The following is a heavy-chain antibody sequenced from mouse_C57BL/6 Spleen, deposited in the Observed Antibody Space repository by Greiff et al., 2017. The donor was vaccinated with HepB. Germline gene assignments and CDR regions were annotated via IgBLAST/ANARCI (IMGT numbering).Heavy chain of an antibody. Sequence: VQLQQSGTVLARPGASVKMSCKTSGYTFTSYWMHWVKQRPGQGLEWIGAIYPGNSDTSYNQKFKGKAKLTAVTSASTAYMELSSLTNEDSAVYYCTPLITTVVGWGQGTTLTVSS. CDR3: TPLITTVVG. V-gene: IGHV1-5*01. D-gene: IGHD1-1*01. CDR1: GYTFTSYW. CDR2: IYPGNSDT. J-gene: IGHJ2*01.